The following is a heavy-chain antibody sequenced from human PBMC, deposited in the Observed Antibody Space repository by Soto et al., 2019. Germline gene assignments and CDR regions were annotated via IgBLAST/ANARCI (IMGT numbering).Heavy chain of an antibody. CDR2: ISSSSSTR. D-gene: IGHD3-10*01. Sequence: EVQLVESGGGLVQPGGSLRLSCAASGFTFSSYSMNWVRQAPGKGLEWVSYISSSSSTRYYADSVKGRFTISRDNAKNSLYLQMNSLRDEDTAGYYCASALGVYGSGSPPYWGQGTLVTVSS. J-gene: IGHJ4*02. CDR3: ASALGVYGSGSPPY. CDR1: GFTFSSYS. V-gene: IGHV3-48*02.